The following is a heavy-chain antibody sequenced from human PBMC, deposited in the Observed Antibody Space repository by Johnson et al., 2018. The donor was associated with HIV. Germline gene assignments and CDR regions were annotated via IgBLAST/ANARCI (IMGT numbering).Heavy chain of an antibody. D-gene: IGHD6-19*01. CDR1: GFTFSSYA. Sequence: QVQLVESGGGVFQPGRSLRLSCAAPGFTFSSYAMHWVRQAPGKGLEWVAVISYDGSNKYYADSVKGRFTISRDNSKNTLYLQMNSLRAEDTAVYYCARGHLAVAGTGDAFDIWGQGTMVTVSS. V-gene: IGHV3-30-3*01. J-gene: IGHJ3*02. CDR2: ISYDGSNK. CDR3: ARGHLAVAGTGDAFDI.